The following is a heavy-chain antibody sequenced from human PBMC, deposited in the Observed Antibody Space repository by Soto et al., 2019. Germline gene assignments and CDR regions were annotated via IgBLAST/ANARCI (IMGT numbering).Heavy chain of an antibody. J-gene: IGHJ4*02. V-gene: IGHV3-30*18. CDR1: GFTFSSSG. D-gene: IGHD5-12*01. Sequence: PGGSLRLSCAASGFTFSSSGMHWVRQAPGKGLEWVAVISYDGSNKYYADSVKGRFTISRDNSKNTLYLQMNSLRAEDTVVYYCAKDRNSGYDYQTDYWGQGTLVTVSS. CDR3: AKDRNSGYDYQTDY. CDR2: ISYDGSNK.